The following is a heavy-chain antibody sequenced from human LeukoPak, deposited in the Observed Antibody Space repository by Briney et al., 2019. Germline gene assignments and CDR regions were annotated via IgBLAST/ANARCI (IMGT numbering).Heavy chain of an antibody. CDR3: ATDES. J-gene: IGHJ5*02. CDR1: GFTFSWYW. Sequence: GGSVRLSCEASGFTFSWYWMSWVRQAPGKGLEWVANIKQEGSEKYYVEYVKGRFTISRDNAKNSLYLQMNSLRAEDTAVYYCATDESWGQGTRVTSPS. CDR2: IKQEGSEK. V-gene: IGHV3-7*01.